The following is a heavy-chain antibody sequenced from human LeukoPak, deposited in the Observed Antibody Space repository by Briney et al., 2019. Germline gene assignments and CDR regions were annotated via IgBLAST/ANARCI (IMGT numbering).Heavy chain of an antibody. J-gene: IGHJ3*02. D-gene: IGHD3-22*01. Sequence: EASVKVSCKASGYTFTSYGISWVRQAPGQGLEWMGWISAYNGNTNYAQKLQGRVTMTTDTSTSTAYMELRSLRSDDTAVYYCARGGVATYYYDSSGDGHAFDIWGQGTMVTVSS. V-gene: IGHV1-18*01. CDR3: ARGGVATYYYDSSGDGHAFDI. CDR2: ISAYNGNT. CDR1: GYTFTSYG.